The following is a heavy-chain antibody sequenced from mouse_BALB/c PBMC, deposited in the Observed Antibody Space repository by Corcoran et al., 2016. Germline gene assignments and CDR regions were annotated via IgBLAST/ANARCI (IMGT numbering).Heavy chain of an antibody. J-gene: IGHJ4*01. CDR1: GFNIKDTY. CDR2: IDPANGNT. D-gene: IGHD3-1*01. CDR3: ARVGLRRGYYAMDY. Sequence: EVQLQQSGAELVKPGASVKLSCTASGFNIKDTYMHWVKQRPEQGLEWIGRIDPANGNTKYDPKFQGKATITADTSSNTAYLQLSSLTSEDTAVYYCARVGLRRGYYAMDYWGQGTSVTVSS. V-gene: IGHV14-3*02.